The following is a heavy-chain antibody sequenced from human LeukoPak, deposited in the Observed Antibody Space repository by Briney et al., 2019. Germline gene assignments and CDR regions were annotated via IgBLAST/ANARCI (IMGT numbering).Heavy chain of an antibody. V-gene: IGHV3-30*18. CDR1: GFTFSSSV. Sequence: GGSLRLSCAASGFTFSSSVMHWVRLAPGKGLEWVAGISSDGNNKYYGDSVKGRSTISRDNSKNTLYLQMNSLRAEDTAVYYCAKVRVYYDFWSGLDYWGQGTLVTVSS. CDR2: ISSDGNNK. CDR3: AKVRVYYDFWSGLDY. J-gene: IGHJ4*02. D-gene: IGHD3-3*01.